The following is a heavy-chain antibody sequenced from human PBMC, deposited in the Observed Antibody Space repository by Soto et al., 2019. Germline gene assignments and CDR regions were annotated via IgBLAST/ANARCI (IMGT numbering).Heavy chain of an antibody. CDR3: ESSDRIWLAELSWFDT. CDR1: GGSISSSNW. J-gene: IGHJ5*02. CDR2: IYHSGST. Sequence: PSETLSLTCAVSGGSISSSNWWSWVRQPPGKGLEWIGEIYHSGSTNYNPSLKSRVTISVDKSKNQFSLKLSSVTAAETAVYYCESSDRIWLAELSWFDTWGQGTLVTVSS. D-gene: IGHD3-10*01. V-gene: IGHV4-4*02.